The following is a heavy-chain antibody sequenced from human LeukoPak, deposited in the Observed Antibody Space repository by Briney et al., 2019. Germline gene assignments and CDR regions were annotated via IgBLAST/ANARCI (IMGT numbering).Heavy chain of an antibody. V-gene: IGHV6-1*01. Sequence: SQTLSLTCAISGDSVSSNSFAWNWIRQSPSRGLEWLGRTYYTSKWYSDYAESVKSRIIVNPDTSKNQFSLQLSSVTPEDTAVYYCAAWHHQLRYFDSWGQGTLVTVSS. CDR1: GDSVSSNSFA. D-gene: IGHD2-2*01. CDR2: TYYTSKWYS. J-gene: IGHJ4*02. CDR3: AAWHHQLRYFDS.